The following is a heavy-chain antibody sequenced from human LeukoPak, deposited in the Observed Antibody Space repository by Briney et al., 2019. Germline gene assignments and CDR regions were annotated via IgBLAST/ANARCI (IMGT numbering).Heavy chain of an antibody. CDR3: ARSRGLIVAHFDY. V-gene: IGHV4-31*02. J-gene: IGHJ4*02. D-gene: IGHD5-12*01. Sequence: SETLSLTCTVSGGSISSGGYYWSWIRQHPGKGLEWIGYIYYSGSTYYNPSLKSRVTISVDTSKNQFSLKLSSVTAADTAVYYCARSRGLIVAHFDYWGQGTLVTVSS. CDR1: GGSISSGGYY. CDR2: IYYSGST.